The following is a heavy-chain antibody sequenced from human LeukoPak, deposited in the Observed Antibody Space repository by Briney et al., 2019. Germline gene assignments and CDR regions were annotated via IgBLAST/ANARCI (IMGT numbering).Heavy chain of an antibody. Sequence: GGSLRLSCAASGFTFSSYAMRWVRQAPGKGLEWVAVISYDGSNKYYADSVKGRFTISRDNSKNTLYLQMNSLRAEDTAVYYCARLIQPHHPNFDYWGQGTLVTVSS. J-gene: IGHJ4*02. V-gene: IGHV3-30*04. D-gene: IGHD5-18*01. CDR1: GFTFSSYA. CDR2: ISYDGSNK. CDR3: ARLIQPHHPNFDY.